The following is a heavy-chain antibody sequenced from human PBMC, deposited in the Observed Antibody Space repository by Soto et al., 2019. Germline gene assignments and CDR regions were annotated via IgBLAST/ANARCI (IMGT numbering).Heavy chain of an antibody. D-gene: IGHD2-2*01. CDR1: GGSINYNSYY. V-gene: IGHV4-39*02. J-gene: IGHJ5*02. CDR2: IFYTGTT. CDR3: ARLVVVAPVANA. Sequence: KPSETLSLTCSVSGGSINYNSYYWGWIRQPPGKGLEWVGGIFYTGTTYYSPSLKDRVTISVDTSKNYFSLNLTSVTAADTAVYFCARLVVVAPVANAWGQGTLVTVSS.